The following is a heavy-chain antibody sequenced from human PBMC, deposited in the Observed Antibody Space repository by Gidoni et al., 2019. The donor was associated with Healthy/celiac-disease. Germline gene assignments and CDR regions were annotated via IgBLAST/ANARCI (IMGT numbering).Heavy chain of an antibody. Sequence: EVQLVECGGGLVKTGGSRRLSCAAAGLSCSNALMSWVRQAPAKGLEWFGRIKSKTDGGTTDYAAPVKGRFTISRDDSKNTLYLQMNSLKAEDTAVYYCTTDPGGDGYNLGNCWGQGTLVTVSS. V-gene: IGHV3-15*01. J-gene: IGHJ4*02. CDR1: GLSCSNAL. CDR3: TTDPGGDGYNLGNC. D-gene: IGHD5-12*01. CDR2: IKSKTDGGTT.